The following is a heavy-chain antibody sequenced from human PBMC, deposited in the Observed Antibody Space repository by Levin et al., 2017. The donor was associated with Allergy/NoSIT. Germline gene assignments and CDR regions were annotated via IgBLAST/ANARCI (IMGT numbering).Heavy chain of an antibody. D-gene: IGHD3-16*01. CDR2: IYPGDSDT. Sequence: ASVKVSCKVSGYSFTTDWIGWVRQIPGKGLEWMGIIYPGDSDTRYSPSFRGQVTVSADKSISTAYLHWSSLKASDTAIYYCARGGGRRFDPWGQGTLVIVSS. CDR1: GYSFTTDW. CDR3: ARGGGRRFDP. J-gene: IGHJ5*02. V-gene: IGHV5-51*01.